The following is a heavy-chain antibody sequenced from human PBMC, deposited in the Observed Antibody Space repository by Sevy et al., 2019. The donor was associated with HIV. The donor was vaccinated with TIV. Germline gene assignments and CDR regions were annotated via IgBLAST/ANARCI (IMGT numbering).Heavy chain of an antibody. Sequence: GGSLRLSCEASGFTFSSYGMTWVRQAPEKGLEWVSSISDSGDTTYYADPVKGRFTISRDNSKNTLYLQVNSLRAEDTATYYCAKGDWRGAGSYKWVDPWGQGTLVTVSS. CDR1: GFTFSSYG. CDR3: AKGDWRGAGSYKWVDP. D-gene: IGHD3-10*01. V-gene: IGHV3-23*01. J-gene: IGHJ5*02. CDR2: ISDSGDTT.